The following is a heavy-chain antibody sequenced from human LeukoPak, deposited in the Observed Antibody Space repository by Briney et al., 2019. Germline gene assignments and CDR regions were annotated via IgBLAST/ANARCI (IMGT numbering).Heavy chain of an antibody. CDR1: GFTFSSYE. Sequence: GGSLRLSCAASGFTFSSYEMNWVRQAPGKGLEWVSYISGIGSTIYYADSVKGRFTISRDNAKNSLYLQMHSLRAEDTAVYYCARYPSRYCTSTSCYLVHWGQGALVTVSP. D-gene: IGHD2-2*01. CDR3: ARYPSRYCTSTSCYLVH. CDR2: ISGIGSTI. J-gene: IGHJ5*02. V-gene: IGHV3-48*03.